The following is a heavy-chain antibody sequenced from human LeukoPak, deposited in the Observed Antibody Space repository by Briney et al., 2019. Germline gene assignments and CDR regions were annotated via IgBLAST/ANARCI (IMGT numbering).Heavy chain of an antibody. Sequence: GSLRLSCAASGFTFSSYGMYWVRQAPGKGLEWVAFIRYDGSNKDYADSVKGRFTISRDNPKNTLYLQMNSLRVEDTAVYYCASRDGSGSSDYWGQGTLVTVSS. CDR2: IRYDGSNK. J-gene: IGHJ4*02. CDR1: GFTFSSYG. CDR3: ASRDGSGSSDY. V-gene: IGHV3-30*02. D-gene: IGHD3-10*01.